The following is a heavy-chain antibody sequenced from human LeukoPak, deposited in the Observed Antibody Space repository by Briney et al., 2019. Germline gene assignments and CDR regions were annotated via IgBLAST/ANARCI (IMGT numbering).Heavy chain of an antibody. Sequence: ASVKVSCKASGFTFTDYGISWVRQAPGQGLEWMGWISAKNGNTNYVQMFQGRVTMTTDTSMTTAYMELRSLRYDDTAVYYCATTKSAMVTCFDPWGQGTLVTVSP. CDR2: ISAKNGNT. V-gene: IGHV1-18*01. CDR1: GFTFTDYG. J-gene: IGHJ5*02. CDR3: ATTKSAMVTCFDP. D-gene: IGHD5-18*01.